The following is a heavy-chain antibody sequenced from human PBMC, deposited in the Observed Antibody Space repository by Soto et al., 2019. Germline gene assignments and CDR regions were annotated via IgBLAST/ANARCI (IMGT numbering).Heavy chain of an antibody. V-gene: IGHV1-18*01. CDR2: ISAYNGNT. CDR1: GYTFTSYG. CDR3: ARDTTKRDSSSWYYGSRNYYYYYGMDV. J-gene: IGHJ6*02. Sequence: ASVKVSCKASGYTFTSYGISWVRQAPGQGLEWMGWISAYNGNTNYAQKLQGRVTMTTDTSTSTAYMELRSLRSDDTAVYYCARDTTKRDSSSWYYGSRNYYYYYGMDVWGQGTTVTVSS. D-gene: IGHD6-13*01.